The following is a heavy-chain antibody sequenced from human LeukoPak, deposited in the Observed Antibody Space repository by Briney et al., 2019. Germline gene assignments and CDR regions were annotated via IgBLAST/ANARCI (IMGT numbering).Heavy chain of an antibody. J-gene: IGHJ4*02. D-gene: IGHD6-6*01. CDR2: IYYSGST. CDR1: GGSISSNYY. V-gene: IGHV4-39*01. CDR3: GRSSSTTYPFDY. Sequence: PSETLSLTCTVSGGSISSNYYWGWIRQPPGKDLEWIGSIYYSGSTYYNPSLKSRVTISVDTSKNQFSLQLRSVTAADTAVYYCGRSSSTTYPFDYWGRGPLVTVSS.